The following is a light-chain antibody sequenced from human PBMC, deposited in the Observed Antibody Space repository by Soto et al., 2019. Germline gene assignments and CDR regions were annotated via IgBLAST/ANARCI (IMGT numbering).Light chain of an antibody. CDR3: QQSYGTPLT. CDR1: QSISSY. Sequence: DIQMTQSPSSLSASVGDRVTITCRAIQSISSYLNWYQQKPGKALKLLIYAASSLQSGVPSRFSGSGSGTHFTLTISSLQPEDFSTYYCQQSYGTPLTFGGGTKVEIK. J-gene: IGKJ4*01. CDR2: AAS. V-gene: IGKV1-39*01.